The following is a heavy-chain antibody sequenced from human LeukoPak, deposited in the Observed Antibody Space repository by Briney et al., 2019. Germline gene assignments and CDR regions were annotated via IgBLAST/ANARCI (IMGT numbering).Heavy chain of an antibody. CDR3: ARALCSMTTVTTEYWFDY. Sequence: SETLSLTCTVSGGSISSGDYYWSWIRQPPGKGLEWIGYIYYSGSTYYNPSLQSRVIISVDTSKNQFSLKLTSVTAADTAVYYCARALCSMTTVTTEYWFDYWGQGTLVTVSS. CDR1: GGSISSGDYY. CDR2: IYYSGST. V-gene: IGHV4-30-4*01. J-gene: IGHJ4*02. D-gene: IGHD4-17*01.